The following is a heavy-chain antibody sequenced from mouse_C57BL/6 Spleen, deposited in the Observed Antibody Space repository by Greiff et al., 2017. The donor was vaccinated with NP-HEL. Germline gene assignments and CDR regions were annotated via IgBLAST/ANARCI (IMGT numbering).Heavy chain of an antibody. CDR3: ARGGQLRLLNFDY. Sequence: QVQLQQPGAELVKPGASVKMSCKASGYTFTSYWITWVKQRPGQGLEWIGDIYPGSGSTNYNEKFKSKATLTVDTSSSTAYMQLSSRTSEDSAVYYCARGGQLRLLNFDYWGQGTTLTVSS. CDR1: GYTFTSYW. D-gene: IGHD3-2*02. V-gene: IGHV1-55*01. CDR2: IYPGSGST. J-gene: IGHJ2*01.